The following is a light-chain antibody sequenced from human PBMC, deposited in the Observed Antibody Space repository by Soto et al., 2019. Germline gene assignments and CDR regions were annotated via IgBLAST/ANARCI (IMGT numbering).Light chain of an antibody. CDR1: QNVLSD. Sequence: EILLTQSPATLSVSPGETDTLSCRASQNVLSDLAWYQQKPGQAPRLLVYGATTRATDAPGKFRGSGSGTEFSLTISSLQSEDVATYYCQQYRSWLRTFGQGSKVEI. J-gene: IGKJ1*01. CDR3: QQYRSWLRT. V-gene: IGKV3-15*01. CDR2: GAT.